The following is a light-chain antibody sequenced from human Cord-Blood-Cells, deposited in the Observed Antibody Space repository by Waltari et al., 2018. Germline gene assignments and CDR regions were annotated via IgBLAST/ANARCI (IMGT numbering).Light chain of an antibody. V-gene: IGLV2-14*03. Sequence: QSALTQPASVSGSPGQSITISCPGTSSDVGGYTFVPWYQQHPGKAPKLMIYDVSNRPSGVSNRFSGSKSGNTASLTISELQAEDEADYYCSSYTSSSTWVFGGGTKLTVL. J-gene: IGLJ3*02. CDR2: DVS. CDR1: SSDVGGYTF. CDR3: SSYTSSSTWV.